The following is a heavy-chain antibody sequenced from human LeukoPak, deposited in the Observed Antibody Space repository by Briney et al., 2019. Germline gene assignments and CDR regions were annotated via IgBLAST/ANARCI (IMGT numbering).Heavy chain of an antibody. Sequence: GGSLRLSCAASGFTFSSYAISWVQQAPGQGLEWMGGIIPIFGTANYAQRFQGRVTITADESTSTAYMELSSLRSEDTAVYYCARGARYSSSSVLPAYYYYYMDVWGKGTTVTVSS. D-gene: IGHD6-6*01. V-gene: IGHV1-69*01. CDR3: ARGARYSSSSVLPAYYYYYMDV. CDR2: IIPIFGTA. J-gene: IGHJ6*03. CDR1: GFTFSSYA.